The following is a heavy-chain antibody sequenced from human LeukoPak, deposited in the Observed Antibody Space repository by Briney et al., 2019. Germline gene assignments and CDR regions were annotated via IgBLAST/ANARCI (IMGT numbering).Heavy chain of an antibody. Sequence: GGSLRLSCTASGFTLSSFAMSWVRQAPGKGLELVSTLSSSGVRTYYADSVKGRFTISRDNSLNAVFLQMNSLRGEDTAIYYCAKNKGQLVPNYCMNVWGKGTTVTVSS. V-gene: IGHV3-23*01. D-gene: IGHD6-13*01. J-gene: IGHJ6*03. CDR3: AKNKGQLVPNYCMNV. CDR1: GFTLSSFA. CDR2: LSSSGVRT.